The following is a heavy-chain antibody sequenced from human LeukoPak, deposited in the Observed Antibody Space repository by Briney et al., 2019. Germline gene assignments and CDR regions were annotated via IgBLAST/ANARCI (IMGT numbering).Heavy chain of an antibody. J-gene: IGHJ4*02. Sequence: ASMKVSYKASGYTFTGYYMHWVRQAPGHGLEWMGRINPNSGGTNYAQKFQGRVTMTRDTSISTAYMELSRLRSDDTAVYYCARPLSRAAAAEFDYWGQGTLVTVSS. V-gene: IGHV1-2*06. D-gene: IGHD6-13*01. CDR3: ARPLSRAAAAEFDY. CDR1: GYTFTGYY. CDR2: INPNSGGT.